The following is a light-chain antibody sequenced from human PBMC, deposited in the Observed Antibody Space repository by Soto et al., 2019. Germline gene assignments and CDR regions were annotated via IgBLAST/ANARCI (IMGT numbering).Light chain of an antibody. J-gene: IGKJ4*01. CDR2: AAT. CDR1: QDIRSW. V-gene: IGKV1-12*01. CDR3: QQANSFPLT. Sequence: DIQMTQSPSHVSASVGDRVSITCRASQDIRSWLAWYQQRPGKAPKLLIYAATILQSGVPSRFSGSGSGTAFTLTISNLQPEDFASYFCQQANSFPLTFGGGTKVDIK.